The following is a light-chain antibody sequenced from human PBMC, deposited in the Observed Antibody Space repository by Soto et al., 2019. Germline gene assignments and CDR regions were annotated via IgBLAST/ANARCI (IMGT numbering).Light chain of an antibody. CDR3: QTWGAGLVV. CDR1: NGHSGYA. Sequence: QAVVTQPPSASASLGASVNLTCTLSNGHSGYAIAWLQQQPEKGPRYLMKLNSDGSHNKGDGIPDRFSGSSSGSDRYLSISDLQSDDEADYFCQTWGAGLVVFGGGTKLTVL. J-gene: IGLJ3*02. V-gene: IGLV4-69*01. CDR2: LNSDGSH.